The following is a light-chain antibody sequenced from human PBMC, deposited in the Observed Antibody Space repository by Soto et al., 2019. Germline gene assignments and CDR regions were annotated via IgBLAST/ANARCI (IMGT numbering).Light chain of an antibody. CDR2: SAS. Sequence: DIQLTQSPSFLSASVGDRITITCRASQGISNYLAWYQQKPGKAPELLVYSASTLQSGVPSRFSGGGSETEFSLTIGTLQPEEFATEYGLPLLRQPRTFRGGTKVEIK. CDR1: QGISNY. CDR3: LPLLRQPRT. J-gene: IGKJ4*01. V-gene: IGKV1-9*01.